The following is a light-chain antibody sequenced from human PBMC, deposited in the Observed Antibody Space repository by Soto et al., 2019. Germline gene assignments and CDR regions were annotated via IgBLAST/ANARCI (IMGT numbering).Light chain of an antibody. CDR2: GAS. CDR1: QSVSIS. CDR3: QQYHVWPKWT. Sequence: EIVMTQSPATLSVSPGEGATLSCRASQSVSISLARYQHKPGQAPRLLIHGASTRASGIPPKFSGSGSGTEFTLTISSLQSEDYAVYFCQQYHVWPKWTFGQGNKVEI. V-gene: IGKV3D-15*01. J-gene: IGKJ1*01.